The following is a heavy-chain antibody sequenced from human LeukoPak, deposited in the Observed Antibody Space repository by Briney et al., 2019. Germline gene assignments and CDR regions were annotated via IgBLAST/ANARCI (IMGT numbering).Heavy chain of an antibody. Sequence: PSETLSLTCTVSGGSISRSRYYWGWIRQPPGKGLEWVANIKQDGSEKYYVDSVKGRFTISRDNAKNSLYLQMNSLRAEDTAVYYCAREGSSGWYCVDYWGQGTLVTVSS. D-gene: IGHD6-19*01. CDR3: AREGSSGWYCVDY. CDR2: IKQDGSEK. V-gene: IGHV3-7*01. J-gene: IGHJ4*02. CDR1: GGSISRSRYY.